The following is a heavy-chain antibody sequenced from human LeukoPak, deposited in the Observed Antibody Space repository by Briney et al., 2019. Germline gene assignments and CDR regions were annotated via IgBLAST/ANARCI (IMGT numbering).Heavy chain of an antibody. V-gene: IGHV4-59*09. CDR2: IYYSGST. CDR3: ARGLQAASFDP. J-gene: IGHJ5*02. Sequence: EWIGYIYYSGSTTYTPSLKSRVTISVDTPKTQFALKLSPVPAADTAVYSCARGLQAASFDPWGQGTLVTVS. D-gene: IGHD2-2*01.